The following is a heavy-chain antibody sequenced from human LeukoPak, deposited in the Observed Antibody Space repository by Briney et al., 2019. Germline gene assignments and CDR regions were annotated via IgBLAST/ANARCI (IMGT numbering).Heavy chain of an antibody. Sequence: ASVKVSCKVSGYTLTELSMHWVRQAPGKGLEWMGGFDPEDGETIYAQKFQGRVTMTGDTSTDTAYMELGSLRSEDTAVYYCATVTSHYASYFDYWGQGTLVTVSS. CDR2: FDPEDGET. CDR1: GYTLTELS. CDR3: ATVTSHYASYFDY. J-gene: IGHJ4*02. V-gene: IGHV1-24*01. D-gene: IGHD4-17*01.